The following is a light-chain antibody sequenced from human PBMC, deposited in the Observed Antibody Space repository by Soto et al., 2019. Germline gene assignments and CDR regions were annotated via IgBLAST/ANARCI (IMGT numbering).Light chain of an antibody. CDR2: AAA. J-gene: IGKJ4*01. V-gene: IGKV1-27*01. Sequence: DIQMTQSPSSLSASVGDRVTITCRASQGISSFLAWYQQKPGKVPKLLIYAAATLQSGVPSRFSGSGSGTDFTLTISSLQPEDVASYYCQQYNSAPALSFGGGTKVEIK. CDR1: QGISSF. CDR3: QQYNSAPALS.